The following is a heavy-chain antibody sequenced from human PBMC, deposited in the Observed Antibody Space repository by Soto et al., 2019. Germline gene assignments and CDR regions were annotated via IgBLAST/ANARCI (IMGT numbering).Heavy chain of an antibody. J-gene: IGHJ5*02. CDR2: IIPIFGIG. D-gene: IGHD2-15*01. CDR3: VRDGCSGGICFNNWFDP. V-gene: IGHV1-69*01. Sequence: QVQLVQSGAEVKKPGSSVKVSCKASGGSFSNYAISWVRQAPGQGLEWMGGIIPIFGIGNYGQEFQGRVTITADESTSTAYMELSRLRTEDRAVYSCVRDGCSGGICFNNWFDPWGQGTLVTVSS. CDR1: GGSFSNYA.